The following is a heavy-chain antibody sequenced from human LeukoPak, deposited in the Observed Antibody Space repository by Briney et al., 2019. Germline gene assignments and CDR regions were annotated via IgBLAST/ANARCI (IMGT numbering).Heavy chain of an antibody. Sequence: GGSLRLSCAASGFTFSSYWMSWVRQAPGKGLEWVANIKLDGSEKYYVDSVKGRFTISRDNAQNSLYLQMNSLRAEDTAVYCCARVGGYCSGGTCYLLRFDYWGQGTLVTVSS. CDR3: ARVGGYCSGGTCYLLRFDY. CDR1: GFTFSSYW. J-gene: IGHJ4*02. D-gene: IGHD2-15*01. CDR2: IKLDGSEK. V-gene: IGHV3-7*03.